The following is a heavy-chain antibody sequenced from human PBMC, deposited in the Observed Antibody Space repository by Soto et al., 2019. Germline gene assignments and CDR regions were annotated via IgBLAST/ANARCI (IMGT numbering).Heavy chain of an antibody. Sequence: EVHLLESGGDSVQPGGSLRLSCTASGFTFSSYAMTWVRQAPGRGLEGVSGITASGGRTYYADSVKGRFTISRDNSKSTLYLQMNSLRAEDTAVYYCAKDTRYADYVRWFDSWGQGTLVTVSS. V-gene: IGHV3-23*01. CDR2: ITASGGRT. J-gene: IGHJ5*01. CDR3: AKDTRYADYVRWFDS. D-gene: IGHD4-17*01. CDR1: GFTFSSYA.